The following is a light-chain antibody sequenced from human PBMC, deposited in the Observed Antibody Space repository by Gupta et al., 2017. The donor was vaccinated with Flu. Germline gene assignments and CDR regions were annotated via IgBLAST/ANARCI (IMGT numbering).Light chain of an antibody. CDR3: SSYTSSTYSV. V-gene: IGLV2-14*01. J-gene: IGLJ3*02. Sequence: SITFSSSGASGAVGGYTYVSWYKHDPGKTPKLYVYEVSNRPSGVSNRCSVSKAGNAPSLTSSGLEDEDEDDYYCSSYTSSTYSVFGGGTKLTVL. CDR1: SGAVGGYTY. CDR2: EVS.